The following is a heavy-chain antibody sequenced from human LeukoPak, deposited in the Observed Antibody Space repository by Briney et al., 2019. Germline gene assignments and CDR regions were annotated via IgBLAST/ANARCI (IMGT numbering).Heavy chain of an antibody. Sequence: SETLSLTCTVSGGSISSYYWSWIRQPPGQGLEWIGYIYCSGSTNYTPSLKSRVTISVDTSKNPLSLKMSSVTAADTAIYYCASAQSRMMALYAFDIWGQGTMVTVSS. CDR1: GGSISSYY. J-gene: IGHJ3*02. CDR2: IYCSGST. D-gene: IGHD5-24*01. CDR3: ASAQSRMMALYAFDI. V-gene: IGHV4-59*01.